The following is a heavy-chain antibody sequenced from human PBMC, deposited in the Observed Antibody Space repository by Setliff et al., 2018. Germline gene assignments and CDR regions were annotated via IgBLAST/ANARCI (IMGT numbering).Heavy chain of an antibody. CDR2: ISPYTGNT. D-gene: IGHD2-8*01. Sequence: ASVKVSCKASGYTFSDYGISWVRLAPGQGLEWMGWISPYTGNTFYAPQFQGRVIMTTDTSTNTAYMDLRSLRSDDTAVYYCERLVRYCTTTTCQTLSGGEHWGPGTLVTVSS. V-gene: IGHV1-18*01. CDR3: ERLVRYCTTTTCQTLSGGEH. CDR1: GYTFSDYG. J-gene: IGHJ1*01.